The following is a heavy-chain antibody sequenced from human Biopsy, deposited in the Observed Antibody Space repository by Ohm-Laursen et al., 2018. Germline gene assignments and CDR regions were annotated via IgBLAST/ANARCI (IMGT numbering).Heavy chain of an antibody. D-gene: IGHD3-22*01. CDR3: ARDRGYYSDRTVPGYFDL. CDR2: VYNGGIT. J-gene: IGHJ2*01. Sequence: SDTLSLTCSVSGGSIISYYWTWIRQPPGKGLEWIGHVYNGGITNYNPSLKSRVTISVDTSKNHFSLRLRSVTPADTAIYYCARDRGYYSDRTVPGYFDLWGRGTLVTVSS. V-gene: IGHV4-59*01. CDR1: GGSIISYY.